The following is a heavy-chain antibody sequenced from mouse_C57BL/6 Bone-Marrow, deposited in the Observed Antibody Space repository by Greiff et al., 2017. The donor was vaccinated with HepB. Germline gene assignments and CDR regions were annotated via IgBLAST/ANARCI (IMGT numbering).Heavy chain of an antibody. CDR2: IDPENGDT. V-gene: IGHV14-4*01. Sequence: VQLQQSGAELVRPGASVKLSCTASGFNIKDDYMHWVKQRPEQGLEWIGWIDPENGDTEYASKFQGKATITADTSSNTAYLQLSSLTSEDTAVYYCTTRMPYYDGSSYLDYWGQGTTLTVSS. D-gene: IGHD1-1*01. CDR3: TTRMPYYDGSSYLDY. J-gene: IGHJ2*01. CDR1: GFNIKDDY.